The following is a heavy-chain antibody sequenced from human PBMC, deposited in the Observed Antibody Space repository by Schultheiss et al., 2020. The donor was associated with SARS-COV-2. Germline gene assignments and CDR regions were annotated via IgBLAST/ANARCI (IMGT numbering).Heavy chain of an antibody. J-gene: IGHJ4*02. V-gene: IGHV3-21*04. Sequence: GGSLRLSCAASGFTFSSYEMNWVRQAPGKGLEWVSSISSSSTYIYYADSVKGRFTISRDNAKNSLYLQMNSLRAEDTALYYCARSHLPTSWYYFDYWGQGTLVTVSS. CDR2: ISSSSTYI. CDR3: ARSHLPTSWYYFDY. D-gene: IGHD2-2*01. CDR1: GFTFSSYE.